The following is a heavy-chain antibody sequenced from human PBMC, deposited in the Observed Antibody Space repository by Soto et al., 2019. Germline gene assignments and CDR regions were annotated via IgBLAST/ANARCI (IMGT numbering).Heavy chain of an antibody. CDR2: ISSSGGTT. CDR1: GFTFSSFA. D-gene: IGHD3-16*01. J-gene: IGHJ4*02. CDR3: APDYSYACDY. Sequence: EVQLLESGGGLVQPGGSLRLSCAVSGFTFSSFAMSWVRQAPGKGLEWVSVISSSGGTTYYADSVKGRFTISRDNSKNTLYLQMNSLRAEDTAVYYCAPDYSYACDYWGQGTLVTVSS. V-gene: IGHV3-23*01.